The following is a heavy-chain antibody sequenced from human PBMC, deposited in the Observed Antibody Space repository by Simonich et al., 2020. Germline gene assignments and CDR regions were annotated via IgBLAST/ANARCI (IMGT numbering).Heavy chain of an antibody. D-gene: IGHD4-4*01. V-gene: IGHV3-74*01. CDR3: ARDYSNYDAFDI. Sequence: EVQLVESGGGLVQPGGSLRLSCAASGFTFSSYWMHWVRQAPGKGLVWVSPINSDGSSTSYADSVKGRFTISRDNAKNTLYLQMNSLRAEDTAVYYCARDYSNYDAFDIWGQGTMVTVSS. CDR1: GFTFSSYW. CDR2: INSDGSST. J-gene: IGHJ3*02.